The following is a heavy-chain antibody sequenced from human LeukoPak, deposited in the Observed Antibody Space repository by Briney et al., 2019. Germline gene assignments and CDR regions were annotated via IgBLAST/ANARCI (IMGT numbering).Heavy chain of an antibody. CDR1: GFTFSNYA. Sequence: GSLRLSCAASGFTFSNYAMSWVRQAPGKGLEWVSSTSGSGGLTYYADFVKGRFTISRDNSKHTLYMQMNSLRAEDTAVYYCAKDGDNGYSYNIDYWGPGTLITVSS. J-gene: IGHJ4*02. CDR3: AKDGDNGYSYNIDY. CDR2: TSGSGGLT. V-gene: IGHV3-23*01. D-gene: IGHD5-18*01.